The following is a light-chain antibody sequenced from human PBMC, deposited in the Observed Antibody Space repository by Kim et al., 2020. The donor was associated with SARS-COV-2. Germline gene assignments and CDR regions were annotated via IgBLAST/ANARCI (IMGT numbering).Light chain of an antibody. V-gene: IGLV10-54*04. J-gene: IGLJ3*02. CDR3: SAWDSSLNAWV. Sequence: LTQPPSVSKGLRQTATLTCTGNNNNVGNQGAAWLQQHQGHPPKLLSYRNNNRPSGISERFSASRSGDTVSLTITGLQPEDETDYYCSAWDSSLNAWVFGGGTQLTV. CDR2: RNN. CDR1: NNNVGNQG.